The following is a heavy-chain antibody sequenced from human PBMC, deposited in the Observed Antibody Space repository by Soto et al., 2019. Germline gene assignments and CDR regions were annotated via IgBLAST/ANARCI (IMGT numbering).Heavy chain of an antibody. CDR2: IIPIQGKA. J-gene: IGHJ6*03. CDR3: AKSLFFVDTGYMDV. CDR1: GGSFTSYS. D-gene: IGHD2-21*01. V-gene: IGHV1-69*02. Sequence: QVQLVQSGAELKKPGSSVKVSCEASGGSFTSYSFTWVRQAPGQGLEWMGRIIPIQGKANYALKFQDRVTITGDRSTRTVYMELTSRSPEDTAVYFCAKSLFFVDTGYMDVW.